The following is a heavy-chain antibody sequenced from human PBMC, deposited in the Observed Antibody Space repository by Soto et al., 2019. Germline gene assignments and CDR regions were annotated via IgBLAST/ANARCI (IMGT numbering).Heavy chain of an antibody. J-gene: IGHJ4*02. CDR2: MNPNSGNT. Sequence: QVQLVQSGAEVKKAGASVKVSCKTSGYTFSSNDINWVRQATGQGLEWMGWMNPNSGNTGYAQKFQGRVTMTRNTSLSTAYMEMSSLRSEATAVYYCARGLVGATTRWGQGTVVTVSS. CDR1: GYTFSSND. D-gene: IGHD1-26*01. V-gene: IGHV1-8*01. CDR3: ARGLVGATTR.